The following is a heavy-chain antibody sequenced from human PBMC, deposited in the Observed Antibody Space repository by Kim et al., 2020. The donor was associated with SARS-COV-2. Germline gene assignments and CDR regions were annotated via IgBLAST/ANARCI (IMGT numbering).Heavy chain of an antibody. V-gene: IGHV1-24*01. CDR1: GYTLTELS. D-gene: IGHD6-19*01. J-gene: IGHJ6*02. CDR3: ATGPAVAGTLVHYYYYYGMDV. CDR2: FDPEDGET. Sequence: ASVKVSCKVSGYTLTELSMHWVRQAPGKGLEWMGGFDPEDGETIYAQKFQGRVTMTEDTSTDTAYMELSSLRSEYTAVYYCATGPAVAGTLVHYYYYYGMDVWGQGTTVTVSS.